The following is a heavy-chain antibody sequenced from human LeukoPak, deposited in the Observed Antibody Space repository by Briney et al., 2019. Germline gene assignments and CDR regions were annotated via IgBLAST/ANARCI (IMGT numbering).Heavy chain of an antibody. CDR2: INPNSGGT. D-gene: IGHD3-16*02. Sequence: ASVKVSCKASGYTFTSYYMHWVRQAPGQGLEWMGWINPNSGGTNYAQKFQGRVTMTRDTSISTAYMELSRLRSDDTALYYCARDHYVWGSYRYPVPYFFDYWGRGTLVTVSS. V-gene: IGHV1-2*02. J-gene: IGHJ4*02. CDR3: ARDHYVWGSYRYPVPYFFDY. CDR1: GYTFTSYY.